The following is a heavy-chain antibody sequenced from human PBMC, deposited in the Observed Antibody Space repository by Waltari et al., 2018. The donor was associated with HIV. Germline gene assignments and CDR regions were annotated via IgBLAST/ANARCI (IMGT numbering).Heavy chain of an antibody. D-gene: IGHD3-22*01. CDR1: GGSISSSSYY. J-gene: IGHJ4*02. V-gene: IGHV4-39*01. CDR3: ARHAGYDYYDSSGYYVY. Sequence: QLQLQESGPGLVKPSETLSLTCTVSGGSISSSSYYWGWIRQPPGKGLEWIGSIFYSGSTYYNPALKGRVTISVDTSKNQFSLKLSSVTAADTAVYYCARHAGYDYYDSSGYYVYWGQGTLVTVSS. CDR2: IFYSGST.